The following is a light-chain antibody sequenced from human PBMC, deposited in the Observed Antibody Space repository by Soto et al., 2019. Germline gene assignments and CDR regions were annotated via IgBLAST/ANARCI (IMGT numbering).Light chain of an antibody. V-gene: IGKV1-33*01. CDR3: QPYENLPT. CDR2: DAS. Sequence: DIQMTQYPTSLSASVGDRVTITCQASQNINNYLNWYQQKPGRAPKLLIYDASNLEAGVPSRFRGSGSGTDFTFTISRLQPEDIATYYCQPYENLPTFGQGTRLENK. J-gene: IGKJ5*01. CDR1: QNINNY.